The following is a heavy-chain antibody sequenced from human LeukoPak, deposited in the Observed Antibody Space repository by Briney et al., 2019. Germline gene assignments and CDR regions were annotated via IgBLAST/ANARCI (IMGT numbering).Heavy chain of an antibody. D-gene: IGHD2-2*01. CDR1: GGSFSGYY. Sequence: SETLSLTCAVYGGSFSGYYWSWIRQPPGKGLEWIGEINHSGSTNYNPSLKSRVTISVDTSKNQFSLKLSSVTAADTAVYYCARERGCSSTSCQNNYYYMDVWGKGIRSPSP. V-gene: IGHV4-34*01. CDR3: ARERGCSSTSCQNNYYYMDV. CDR2: INHSGST. J-gene: IGHJ6*03.